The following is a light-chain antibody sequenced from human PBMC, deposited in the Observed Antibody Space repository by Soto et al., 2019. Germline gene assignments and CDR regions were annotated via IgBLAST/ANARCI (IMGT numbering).Light chain of an antibody. Sequence: DIQMTQSPPSLSASVGDRVTITCRASQSISSFLDWYQQKPGKAPKLLIYTTSTLHSGVPSRFSGSGSGTDFTLTISNLQPEDFETYYCQQSYSTAWTFGQGTKV. V-gene: IGKV1-39*01. J-gene: IGKJ1*01. CDR3: QQSYSTAWT. CDR1: QSISSF. CDR2: TTS.